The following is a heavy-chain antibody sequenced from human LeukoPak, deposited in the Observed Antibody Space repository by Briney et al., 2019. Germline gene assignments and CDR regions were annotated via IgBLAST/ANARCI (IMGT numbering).Heavy chain of an antibody. CDR2: IYPGDSDT. J-gene: IGHJ4*02. CDR3: ARQRYGSGSYARYYFDY. D-gene: IGHD3-10*01. Sequence: GESLKISCKGSGYSFTSYCIGWVRQMPGKGLEWMGIIYPGDSDTRYSPSFQGQVTISADKSISTTYLQWSSLKASDTAMYYCARQRYGSGSYARYYFDYWGQGTLVTVSS. V-gene: IGHV5-51*01. CDR1: GYSFTSYC.